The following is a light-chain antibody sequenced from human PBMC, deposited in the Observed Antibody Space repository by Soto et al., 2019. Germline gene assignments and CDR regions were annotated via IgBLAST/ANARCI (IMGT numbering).Light chain of an antibody. J-gene: IGLJ1*01. V-gene: IGLV2-18*01. CDR3: CLYIGATTYV. Sequence: QSVLTQPPSVSGSPGQSVTISCTGTSTDFVSYNRVSWYQQPPGTAPKLIIYEASNRPSGVPDRFSGSKSGNTASLTISGLQAADEADYYCCLYIGATTYVFGTGTKLTVL. CDR1: STDFVSYNR. CDR2: EAS.